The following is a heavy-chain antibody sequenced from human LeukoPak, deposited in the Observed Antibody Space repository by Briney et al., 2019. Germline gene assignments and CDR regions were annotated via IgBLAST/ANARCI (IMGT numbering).Heavy chain of an antibody. V-gene: IGHV1-18*01. J-gene: IGHJ4*02. CDR2: ISAYNGNT. D-gene: IGHD6-6*01. Sequence: ASVKVSCKASGYTFTSYGISWVRQAPGQGLEWMGWISAYNGNTNYAQKLQGRVTMTTDTSTSTAYMELRSLRSDDTAVYYCVRDYSSSPRPTHNDYWGQGTLVTVSS. CDR3: VRDYSSSPRPTHNDY. CDR1: GYTFTSYG.